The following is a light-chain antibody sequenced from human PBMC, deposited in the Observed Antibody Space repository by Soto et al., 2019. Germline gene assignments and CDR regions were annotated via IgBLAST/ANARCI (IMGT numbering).Light chain of an antibody. CDR1: SSNIGADYD. CDR3: QSYDSSLSGWV. Sequence: QSVLTQPPSVSGAPGQRVTISCTGSSSNIGADYDVHWYQHLPGTAPKLLIYSNNNRPSGVPDRFSASKSGTSTSLAITGLQAEDEADYYCQSYDSSLSGWVFGGGTKLTVL. V-gene: IGLV1-40*01. CDR2: SNN. J-gene: IGLJ3*02.